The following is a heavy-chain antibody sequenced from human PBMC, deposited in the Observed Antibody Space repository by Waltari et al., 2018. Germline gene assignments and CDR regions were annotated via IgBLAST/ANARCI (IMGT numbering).Heavy chain of an antibody. J-gene: IGHJ3*02. Sequence: GQGLEWMGGIIPIFGTANYAQKCQGRVTITTDESTSTAYMELSSLRSEDTAVYYCTNQAVAGLAFDIWGQGTMVTVSS. CDR3: TNQAVAGLAFDI. CDR2: IIPIFGTA. V-gene: IGHV1-69*05. D-gene: IGHD6-19*01.